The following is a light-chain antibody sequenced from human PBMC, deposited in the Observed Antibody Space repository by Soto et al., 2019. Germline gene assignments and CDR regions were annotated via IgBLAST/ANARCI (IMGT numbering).Light chain of an antibody. V-gene: IGKV3-20*01. Sequence: EVVLTQSPGTLSLSPGERVTLSCRTSQTVSSSYYLAWYQQKPGQAPRLLIYGASNRASGVPDRFSSGWSGTDFTLTISRLEPEDFAVYYCQQYVTSPPGYTFGQGTELRIK. CDR2: GAS. CDR1: QTVSSSYY. CDR3: QQYVTSPPGYT. J-gene: IGKJ2*01.